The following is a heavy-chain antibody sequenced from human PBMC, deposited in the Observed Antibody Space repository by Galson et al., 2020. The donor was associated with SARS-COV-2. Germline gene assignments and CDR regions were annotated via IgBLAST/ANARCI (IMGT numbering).Heavy chain of an antibody. Sequence: ASETLSLTCTVSGGSISTNNCFWGWIRQPPGKGLEWIGSIYYGGTTYYNPSLKSRLTISMDTSKNQFSLNLSSVTAADTAVYYCSRNQGYGCSWSVVDPFDLLGQGTLVTVSS. CDR1: GGSISTNNCF. CDR3: SRNQGYGCSWSVVDPFDL. CDR2: IYYGGTT. D-gene: IGHD6-13*01. J-gene: IGHJ4*02. V-gene: IGHV4-39*07.